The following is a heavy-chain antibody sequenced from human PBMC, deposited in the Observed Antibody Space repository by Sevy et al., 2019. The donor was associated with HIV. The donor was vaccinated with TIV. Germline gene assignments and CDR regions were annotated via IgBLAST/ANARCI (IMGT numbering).Heavy chain of an antibody. CDR1: GFTFSSYS. Sequence: GGSLRLSCAASGFTFSSYSMNWVRQAPGKGLEWVSSISSSSSYIYYADSVKGRFTISRDNAKNSLYLQMNRLRAEDTAVYYCARDMKSYDAFDIWGQGTMVTVSS. D-gene: IGHD1-26*01. J-gene: IGHJ3*02. V-gene: IGHV3-21*01. CDR3: ARDMKSYDAFDI. CDR2: ISSSSSYI.